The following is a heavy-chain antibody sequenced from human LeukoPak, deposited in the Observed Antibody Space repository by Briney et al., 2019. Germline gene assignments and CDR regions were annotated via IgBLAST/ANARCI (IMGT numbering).Heavy chain of an antibody. CDR2: INHSGST. J-gene: IGHJ4*02. D-gene: IGHD1-14*01. V-gene: IGHV4-34*01. Sequence: SETLSLTCAVYGGSFSGYYWSWIRQPPGKGLEWIGEINHSGSTNYNPSLKSRVTISVDTSKNQFSLKLSSVTAADTAVYYCARRAAYKYYFDYWGQGTLVTVSS. CDR1: GGSFSGYY. CDR3: ARRAAYKYYFDY.